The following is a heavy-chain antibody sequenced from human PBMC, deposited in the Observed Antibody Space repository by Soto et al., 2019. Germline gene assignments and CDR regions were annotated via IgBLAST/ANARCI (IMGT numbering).Heavy chain of an antibody. CDR1: GYTFTSYG. J-gene: IGHJ3*02. V-gene: IGHV1-18*04. D-gene: IGHD6-6*01. CDR2: ISAYNGNT. Sequence: ASVKFSCKASGYTFTSYGISWVRRAPGQGLEWMGWISAYNGNTNYAQKLQGRVTMTTDTSTSTAYMELRSLRSDDTAVYYCARDSLGIAARKSAFDIWGQGTMVTVSS. CDR3: ARDSLGIAARKSAFDI.